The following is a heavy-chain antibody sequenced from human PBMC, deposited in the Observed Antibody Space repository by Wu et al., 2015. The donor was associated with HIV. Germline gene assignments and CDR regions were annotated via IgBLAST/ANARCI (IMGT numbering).Heavy chain of an antibody. CDR2: ISATHGNT. J-gene: IGHJ3*02. CDR3: ASSSFYDTTGYSDAFNI. CDR1: GYTLPSYG. V-gene: IGHV1-18*01. D-gene: IGHD3-22*01. Sequence: QVQLVQSGPEVREPGASVRVSCKASGYTLPSYGISWVRQAPGQGLEWMGWISATHGNTNYAQRFQGRVTLTTDTSTRTVYMDLRSLKSDDTAVFYCASSSFYDTTGYSDAFNIWAKGHGHRLF.